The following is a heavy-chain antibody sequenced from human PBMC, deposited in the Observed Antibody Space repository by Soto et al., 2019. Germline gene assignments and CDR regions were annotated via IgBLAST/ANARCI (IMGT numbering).Heavy chain of an antibody. V-gene: IGHV1-3*01. CDR3: ARTGMRQLVLWLGY. J-gene: IGHJ4*02. CDR2: INAGNGNT. D-gene: IGHD6-13*01. Sequence: ASVKVSCKASGCTFTSYAMHWVRQAPGQRLEWMGWINAGNGNTKYSQKFQGRVTITRDTSASTAYMELSSLRSEDTAVYYCARTGMRQLVLWLGYWGQGTLVTVSS. CDR1: GCTFTSYA.